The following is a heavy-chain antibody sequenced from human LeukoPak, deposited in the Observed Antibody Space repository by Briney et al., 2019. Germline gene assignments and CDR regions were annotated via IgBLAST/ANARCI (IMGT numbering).Heavy chain of an antibody. CDR2: IYPGDSDT. Sequence: GESLKISCKGSGYSFTSYWIGRARQMPGKGLEWMGIIYPGDSDTRYSPSFQGQVTISADKSISTAYLQWSSLKASDTAMYYCASSLGATLSAFDIWGQGTMVTVSS. V-gene: IGHV5-51*01. D-gene: IGHD1-26*01. CDR1: GYSFTSYW. J-gene: IGHJ3*02. CDR3: ASSLGATLSAFDI.